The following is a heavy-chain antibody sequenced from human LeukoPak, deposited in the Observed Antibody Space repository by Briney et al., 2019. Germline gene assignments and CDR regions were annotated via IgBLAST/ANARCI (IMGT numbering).Heavy chain of an antibody. V-gene: IGHV1-2*02. CDR1: GYTFTGYY. J-gene: IGHJ4*02. CDR2: INPNSGGT. CDR3: ARAWYSGSWSPGGLNY. D-gene: IGHD6-13*01. Sequence: GASVKVSCKASGYTFTGYYMHWVRQAPGQGLEWMGWINPNSGGTNYAQKFQGRVTMTRDTSISTAYMELSRLRSDDTAVYYCARAWYSGSWSPGGLNYWGQGTLVTVSS.